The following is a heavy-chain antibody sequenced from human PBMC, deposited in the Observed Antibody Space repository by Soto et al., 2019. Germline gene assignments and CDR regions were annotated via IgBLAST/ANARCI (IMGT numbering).Heavy chain of an antibody. CDR3: ATWHEREHAYDV. CDR2: IIPVFQTA. J-gene: IGHJ3*01. CDR1: GGLFSSYP. D-gene: IGHD1-1*01. V-gene: IGHV1-69*01. Sequence: QEQLVQSGAEVKKPGSSVKVSCKASGGLFSSYPISWVRQVPGQGLEWMGGIIPVFQTAYYTQRFQGRVTITADESTNTAYMELSSLRSEDTAIYYCATWHEREHAYDVWGQGTTVTVSS.